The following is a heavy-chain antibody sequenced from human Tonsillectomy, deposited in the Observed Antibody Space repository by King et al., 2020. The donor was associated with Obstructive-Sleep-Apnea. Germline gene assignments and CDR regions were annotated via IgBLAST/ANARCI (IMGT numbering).Heavy chain of an antibody. D-gene: IGHD5-12*01. J-gene: IGHJ4*02. CDR1: GFIFSDYG. CDR2: IWYDGGNK. Sequence: VQLVESGGGVVQPGGSLRLSCAASGFIFSDYGMHWVRQAPGKGLEWGALIWYDGGNKYYADSVKGRFPISRDNSKNTLYLQMNSLRVEDTAVYYCAKVGYGSMTVCDNWGQGTLVTVSS. CDR3: AKVGYGSMTVCDN. V-gene: IGHV3-30*02.